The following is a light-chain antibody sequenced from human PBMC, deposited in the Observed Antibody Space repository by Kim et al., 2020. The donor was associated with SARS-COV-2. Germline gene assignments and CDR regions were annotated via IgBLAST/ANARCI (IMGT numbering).Light chain of an antibody. CDR1: QHISINY. Sequence: SLGESASVSCRVSQHISINYLAWYQHKSGRPPRLLIYDASSRATGIPGRFSGSVSGTEYTLTISGVEPDDFAVYFCQQDGMTPVTFGQGTRLEIK. CDR3: QQDGMTPVT. CDR2: DAS. J-gene: IGKJ5*01. V-gene: IGKV3D-20*02.